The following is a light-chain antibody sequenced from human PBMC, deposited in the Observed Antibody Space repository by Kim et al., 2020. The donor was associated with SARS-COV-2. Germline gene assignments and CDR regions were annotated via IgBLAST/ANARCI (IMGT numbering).Light chain of an antibody. CDR1: QTILDRSNNKNK. J-gene: IGKJ2*01. Sequence: IVMTQSPGSLALSLGERATINCKSSQTILDRSNNKNKLAWYQQKPGQPPKLLIYWASTRESGVPDRFSGSGSGTDFTITISGLEAEDVADYYCQQYYYSPNTFGQGTKLEI. CDR3: QQYYYSPNT. V-gene: IGKV4-1*01. CDR2: WAS.